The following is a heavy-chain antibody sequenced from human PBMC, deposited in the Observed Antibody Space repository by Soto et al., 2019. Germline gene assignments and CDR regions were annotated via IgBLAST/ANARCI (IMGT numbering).Heavy chain of an antibody. Sequence: ASVKVSCKASGGTFSSYGISWVRQAPGQGLEWMGWISPYNGNTNYAQELQGRVTMTTDTSTSTAYMELRSLRSDDTAVYYCARGIGGYFGVDYYYGMDVWGQGTTVTAP. D-gene: IGHD3-16*01. CDR1: GGTFSSYG. CDR2: ISPYNGNT. V-gene: IGHV1-18*01. CDR3: ARGIGGYFGVDYYYGMDV. J-gene: IGHJ6*02.